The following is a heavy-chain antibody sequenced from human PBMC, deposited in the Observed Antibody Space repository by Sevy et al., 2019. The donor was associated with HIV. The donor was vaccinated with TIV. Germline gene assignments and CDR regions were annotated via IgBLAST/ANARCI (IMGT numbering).Heavy chain of an antibody. J-gene: IGHJ4*02. CDR2: FDPEDGER. CDR1: GYTLTGLS. V-gene: IGHV1-24*01. CDR3: ATTKDYYDSSGCPFDY. D-gene: IGHD3-22*01. Sequence: ASVKVSCKVSGYTLTGLSMHWVRQAPGKGLEWMGSFDPEDGERIYAQIFQGRVTMTEDTSTDTAYMELSSLRSEDTAVYFCATTKDYYDSSGCPFDYWGQGTLVTVSS.